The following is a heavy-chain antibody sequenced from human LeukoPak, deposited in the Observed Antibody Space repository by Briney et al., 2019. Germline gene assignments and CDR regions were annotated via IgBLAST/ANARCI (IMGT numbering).Heavy chain of an antibody. CDR1: GFSFSSFS. J-gene: IGHJ4*02. D-gene: IGHD5-18*01. CDR3: ANDLGWIQLNLG. Sequence: GGSLRLSCAASGFSFSSFSMNWVRQAPGKGLEWVSYISGGSSFTYYVDSVKGRFTISRDNAKNSLYLQMNSLRAEDTAVYYCANDLGWIQLNLGRGQGTLVTVSS. CDR2: ISGGSSFT. V-gene: IGHV3-21*04.